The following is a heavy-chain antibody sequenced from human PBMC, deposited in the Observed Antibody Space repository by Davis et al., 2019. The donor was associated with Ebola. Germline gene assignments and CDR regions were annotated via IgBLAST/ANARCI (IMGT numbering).Heavy chain of an antibody. CDR2: ISSSGSTI. D-gene: IGHD6-6*01. CDR3: ACIAARREYNWFDP. V-gene: IGHV3-11*01. CDR1: GFTFSDYY. Sequence: PGGSLRLSCAASGFTFSDYYMSWIRQAPGKGLEWVSYISSSGSTIYYADSVKGRFTISRDHAKNSLYLQMNSLRAGDTAVYYCACIAARREYNWFDPWGQGTLVTVSS. J-gene: IGHJ5*02.